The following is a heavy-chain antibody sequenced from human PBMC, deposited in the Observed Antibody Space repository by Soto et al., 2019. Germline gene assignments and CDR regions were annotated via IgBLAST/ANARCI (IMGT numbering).Heavy chain of an antibody. CDR3: ARARSGWFDP. J-gene: IGHJ5*02. V-gene: IGHV4-59*01. CDR1: GGSISSYY. D-gene: IGHD3-10*01. Sequence: KPSETLSLTCTVSGGSISSYYWSWIRQPPGKGLEWIGYIYYSGSTNYNPSLKSRVTISVDTSKNQFSLKLSSVTAADTAVYYCARARSGWFDPWGQGTLVTVSS. CDR2: IYYSGST.